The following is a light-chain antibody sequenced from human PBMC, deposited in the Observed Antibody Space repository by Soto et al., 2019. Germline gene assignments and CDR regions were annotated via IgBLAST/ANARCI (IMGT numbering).Light chain of an antibody. CDR2: AAS. V-gene: IGKV1-27*01. CDR1: QSVNTY. J-gene: IGKJ1*01. Sequence: DIQMTQSPSSLSASVGDRVTITCRASQSVNTYLHWYQQKAGQAPKLLIYAASTLQSGVPSRFSGGGSGTDFTLTISSLQPEDVATYYCQKYNSAPRTFGQGTKVDIK. CDR3: QKYNSAPRT.